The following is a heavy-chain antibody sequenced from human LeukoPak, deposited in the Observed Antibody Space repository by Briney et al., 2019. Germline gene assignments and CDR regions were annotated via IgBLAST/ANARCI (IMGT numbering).Heavy chain of an antibody. J-gene: IGHJ4*02. CDR2: IRGSGSGM. CDR1: GFTFDNYR. V-gene: IGHV3-21*05. Sequence: GGSLRLSCAASGFTFDNYRMSWVRQAPGKGLEWVANIRGSGSGMGSGNYYAGSVKGRFTISRDNAKNSLYLQMNSLRAEDTAFYYCARDDNWGFDYWGQGALVTVSS. CDR3: ARDDNWGFDY. D-gene: IGHD7-27*01.